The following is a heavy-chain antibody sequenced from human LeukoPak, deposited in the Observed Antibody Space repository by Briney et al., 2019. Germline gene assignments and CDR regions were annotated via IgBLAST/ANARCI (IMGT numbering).Heavy chain of an antibody. J-gene: IGHJ4*02. D-gene: IGHD3-22*01. V-gene: IGHV3-48*03. CDR3: ARVYDTSGYKTPPPDY. Sequence: GGSLRLSCAGSGLPFSSYEMNWVRQAPGKGLEWISYISSRGTTIYYADSVKGRFTISRDNAENSLYLQMNSLGVENTGVYYCARVYDTSGYKTPPPDYWGQGTLVTVSS. CDR1: GLPFSSYE. CDR2: ISSRGTTI.